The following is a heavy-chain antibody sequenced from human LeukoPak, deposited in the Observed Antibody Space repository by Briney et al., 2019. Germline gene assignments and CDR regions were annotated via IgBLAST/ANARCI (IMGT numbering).Heavy chain of an antibody. Sequence: SETLSLTCTVSGGSIRTDGSYWAWIRQPPGKGQEWIGSIYIDGITHYNSSLQSRVTLSIDTSKNQFSLKLTSVTAADTAVFYCARLFTRAWEYRYGMDVWSQGTAVTVSS. D-gene: IGHD1-26*01. CDR2: IYIDGIT. V-gene: IGHV4-39*01. J-gene: IGHJ6*02. CDR3: ARLFTRAWEYRYGMDV. CDR1: GGSIRTDGSY.